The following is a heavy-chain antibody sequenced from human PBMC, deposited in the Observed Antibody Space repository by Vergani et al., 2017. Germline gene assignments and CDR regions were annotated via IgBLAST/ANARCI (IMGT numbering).Heavy chain of an antibody. Sequence: QVQLQESGPGLVKPSQTLSLTCTVSGGSISSYGFYWSWIRQPPGKGREWIGYIYHSGSTYYNPSLKSRLTMSVDTSKNQFSLNMSSVTAEDTAVYYCARDGLRYFDWRGWYFDLWGRGTLVTVSS. CDR1: GGSISSYGFY. D-gene: IGHD3-9*01. V-gene: IGHV4-30-4*08. CDR2: IYHSGST. CDR3: ARDGLRYFDWRGWYFDL. J-gene: IGHJ2*01.